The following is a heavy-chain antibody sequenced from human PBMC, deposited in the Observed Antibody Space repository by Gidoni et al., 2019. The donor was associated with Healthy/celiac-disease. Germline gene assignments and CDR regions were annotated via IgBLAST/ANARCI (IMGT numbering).Heavy chain of an antibody. D-gene: IGHD2-21*01. CDR3: ARSPHIVVAHFDY. CDR2: ISYDGSNK. CDR1: GFTFSSYA. J-gene: IGHJ4*02. V-gene: IGHV3-30*01. Sequence: QVQLVESGGGVVQPGRSLRLSCAASGFTFSSYAMHWVRQAPGKGLEWVAVISYDGSNKYYADSVKGRFTIFRDNSKNTLYLQMNSLRAEDTAVYYCARSPHIVVAHFDYWGQGTLVTVSS.